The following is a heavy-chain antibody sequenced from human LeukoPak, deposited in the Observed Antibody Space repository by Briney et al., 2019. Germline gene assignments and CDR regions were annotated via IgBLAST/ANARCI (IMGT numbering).Heavy chain of an antibody. CDR3: AKESGKFDY. J-gene: IGHJ4*02. CDR2: ISADGGST. V-gene: IGHV3-43*02. CDR1: GLTFHDYA. Sequence: GGSLRLSCVASGLTFHDYAVHWVRQAPGKGLEWVSLISADGGSTFYADSVRGRFSISRHNSKNSLYLQMNSLRTEDTAMYYCAKESGKFDYWGQGTLVAVSS.